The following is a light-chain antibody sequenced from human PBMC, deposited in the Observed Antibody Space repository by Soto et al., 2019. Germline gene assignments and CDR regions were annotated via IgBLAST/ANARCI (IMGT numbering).Light chain of an antibody. CDR3: SSYTSSSLYV. CDR2: DVS. Sequence: QSVLTQPASVSGSPGQSITISCTGTSSDVGGYNYVSWYQQHPGKAPKLMTYDVSNRPSGVSNRFSGSKSGNTASLTISGLQAEDEADYYCSSYTSSSLYVFGTGTKLTVL. CDR1: SSDVGGYNY. J-gene: IGLJ1*01. V-gene: IGLV2-14*01.